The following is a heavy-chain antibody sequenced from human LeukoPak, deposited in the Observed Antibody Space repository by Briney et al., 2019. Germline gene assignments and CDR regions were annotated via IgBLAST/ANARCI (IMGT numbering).Heavy chain of an antibody. D-gene: IGHD5-18*01. V-gene: IGHV3-9*03. CDR3: AKGYSYGFVDAFDI. J-gene: IGHJ3*02. CDR1: GFTFDDYA. CDR2: ISWNGGSI. Sequence: PGGSLRLSCAASGFTFDDYAMHWVRQAPGKGLEWVSGISWNGGSIGYADSVKGRFTISRDNAKNSLYLQMNSLRAEDMALYYCAKGYSYGFVDAFDIWGQGTMVTVSS.